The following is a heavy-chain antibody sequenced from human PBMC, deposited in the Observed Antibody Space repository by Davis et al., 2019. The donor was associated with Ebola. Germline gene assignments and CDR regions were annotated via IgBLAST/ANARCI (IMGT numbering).Heavy chain of an antibody. V-gene: IGHV4-30-4*08. CDR1: GGSISSGTYY. CDR3: ARTGTGEDFDY. J-gene: IGHJ4*02. CDR2: IYYSGST. Sequence: LRLSCTVSGGSISSGTYYWSWIRQHPGKGLEWIGYIYYSGSTYYNPSLKSRVTISVDTSKNQFSLKLSSVTAADTAVYYCARTGTGEDFDYWGQGTLVTVSS. D-gene: IGHD7-27*01.